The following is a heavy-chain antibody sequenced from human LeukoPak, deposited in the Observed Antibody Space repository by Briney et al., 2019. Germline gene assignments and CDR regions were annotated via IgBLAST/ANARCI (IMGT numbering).Heavy chain of an antibody. CDR2: MNPNSGNT. CDR1: GYTFTSYD. Sequence: ASVKVSCKASGYTFTSYDINWVRQATGQGLEWMGWMNPNSGNTGYAQKFQGRATITRNTSISTAYMELSSLRSEDTAVYYCARGRDDSSGYYYWGQGTLVTVSS. CDR3: ARGRDDSSGYYY. V-gene: IGHV1-8*03. D-gene: IGHD3-22*01. J-gene: IGHJ4*02.